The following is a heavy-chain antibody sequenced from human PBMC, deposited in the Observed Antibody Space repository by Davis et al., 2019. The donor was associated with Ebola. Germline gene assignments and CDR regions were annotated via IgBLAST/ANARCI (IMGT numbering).Heavy chain of an antibody. CDR2: IKEDGSQK. V-gene: IGHV3-7*01. Sequence: GEFLKISCGASGFTFGSCWMTWVRQAPGKGLEWVANIKEDGSQKNYMDSVKGRFTISRDNAHNSLYLQMNSLRAEDTAVYYCATNAVPYAFDIWGQGTMVTVSS. J-gene: IGHJ3*02. CDR1: GFTFGSCW. CDR3: ATNAVPYAFDI.